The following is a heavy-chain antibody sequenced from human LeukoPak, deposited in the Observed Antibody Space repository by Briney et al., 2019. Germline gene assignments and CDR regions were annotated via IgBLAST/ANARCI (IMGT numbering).Heavy chain of an antibody. D-gene: IGHD2/OR15-2a*01. CDR2: IYYSGST. J-gene: IGHJ4*02. CDR1: GGSISSYY. CDR3: ARVNRPVSGFDY. V-gene: IGHV4-59*01. Sequence: SETLSLTCTVSGGSISSYYWSWIRQPPGKGLEWIGYIYYSGSTNYNPSLKSRVTISVDTFKNQFSLKLSSVTAADTAVYYCARVNRPVSGFDYWGQGTLVTVSS.